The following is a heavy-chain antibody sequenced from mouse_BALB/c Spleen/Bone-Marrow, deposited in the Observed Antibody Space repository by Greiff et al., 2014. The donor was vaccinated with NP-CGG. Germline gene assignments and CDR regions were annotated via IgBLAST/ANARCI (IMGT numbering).Heavy chain of an antibody. J-gene: IGHJ3*01. CDR1: GYAFTNYS. CDR3: ARNANWLFAY. D-gene: IGHD4-1*01. Sequence: VQLQQSGTELVRPGTSVKVSCKASGYAFTNYSIEWVKQRPGQGLEWIGVINPGSGDTSYNEKFRGKATLTADKSSSTAYMQLSSLTSDDSAVYFCARNANWLFAYWGQGTLVTVSA. V-gene: IGHV1-54*01. CDR2: INPGSGDT.